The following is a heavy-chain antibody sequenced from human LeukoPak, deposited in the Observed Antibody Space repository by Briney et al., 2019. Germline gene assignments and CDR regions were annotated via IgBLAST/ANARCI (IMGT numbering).Heavy chain of an antibody. Sequence: GGSLRLSCAASGFTFSTCWMHWVRQAPGKGLEWVSSISGSSSYIYYADSVKGRFTISRDNANNSLYLQMNSLRAEDTAIYYCARVNSGWFDPWGQGTLVTVSS. CDR1: GFTFSTCW. D-gene: IGHD3-10*01. CDR2: ISGSSSYI. V-gene: IGHV3-21*01. J-gene: IGHJ5*02. CDR3: ARVNSGWFDP.